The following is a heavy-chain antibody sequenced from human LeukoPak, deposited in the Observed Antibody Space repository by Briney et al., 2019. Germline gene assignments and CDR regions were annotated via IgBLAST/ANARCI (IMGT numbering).Heavy chain of an antibody. J-gene: IGHJ6*02. D-gene: IGHD6-6*01. CDR2: INQDGSQK. CDR3: ARDGRSLEYSSSSAGYYYYYRGLDA. CDR1: KFTFSNYW. V-gene: IGHV3-7*01. Sequence: GGSLRLSCAASKFTFSNYWMSWVRQAPGKGLEWVANINQDGSQKYYVDSVKGRFTISRDTSNNSLYLQMNSLRAEDTAIYYCARDGRSLEYSSSSAGYYYYYRGLDAWGQGTTVTVSS.